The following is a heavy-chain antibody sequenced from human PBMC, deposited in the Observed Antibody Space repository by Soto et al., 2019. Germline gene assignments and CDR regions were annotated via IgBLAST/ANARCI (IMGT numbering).Heavy chain of an antibody. CDR2: IHYSGST. V-gene: IGHV4-31*03. CDR3: ARGGQIGTWYLDAFDI. D-gene: IGHD6-13*01. Sequence: QVQLQESGPGLVKPSQTLSLTCTVSGGSISSGGSYWSWIRQHPGKGLEWIGYIHYSGSTYYSPSLKSRVSISVDTSKNQFSLRLTSVTAADTAVYYCARGGQIGTWYLDAFDIWGQGTMVTVSS. CDR1: GGSISSGGSY. J-gene: IGHJ3*02.